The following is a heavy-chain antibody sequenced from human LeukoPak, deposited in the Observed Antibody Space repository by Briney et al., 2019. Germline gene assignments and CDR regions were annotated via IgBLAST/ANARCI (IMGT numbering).Heavy chain of an antibody. CDR3: AREYYSDSSGYYFLFDP. V-gene: IGHV4-30-4*08. J-gene: IGHJ5*02. Sequence: PSETLSLTCTVSGGSISSGDYYWSWIRQPRGKGLEWIGYIYYSGSTYYNPSLKSRVTISVDTSKNQFSLKLSSVTAADTALYYCAREYYSDSSGYYFLFDPWGQGTLVTVSS. CDR2: IYYSGST. D-gene: IGHD3-22*01. CDR1: GGSISSGDYY.